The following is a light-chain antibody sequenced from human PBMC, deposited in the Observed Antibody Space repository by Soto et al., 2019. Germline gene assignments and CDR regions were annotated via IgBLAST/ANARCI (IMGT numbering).Light chain of an antibody. V-gene: IGKV1-33*01. CDR1: HDIGNS. Sequence: DIQMTQSPPSLSASVGDRVTITCQASHDIGNSLNWYQDKPGQAPKLVIYDAHNLETGVPSTFSGSGYGTHFTFTITSLRPEDIATYYCQKSDHLPLFGPGTKVDIK. CDR3: QKSDHLPL. CDR2: DAH. J-gene: IGKJ3*01.